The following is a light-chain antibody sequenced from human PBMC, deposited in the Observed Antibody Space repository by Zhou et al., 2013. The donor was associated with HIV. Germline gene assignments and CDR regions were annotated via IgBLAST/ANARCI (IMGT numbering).Light chain of an antibody. Sequence: DIQMTQSPSSLSASVGDRVTITCRASQSISSYLNWYQQKPGKAPKLLISAASSLQSGVPSRFSGSGSGTEFSLTISSLQPDDFATYYCQQYQTSSRTFG. CDR3: QQYQTSSRT. CDR1: QSISSY. V-gene: IGKV1-39*01. J-gene: IGKJ1*01. CDR2: AAS.